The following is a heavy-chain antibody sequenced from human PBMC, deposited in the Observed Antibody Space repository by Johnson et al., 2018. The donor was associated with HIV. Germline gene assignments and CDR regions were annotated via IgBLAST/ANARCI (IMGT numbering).Heavy chain of an antibody. Sequence: VQMVESGGGVVRPGGSLRLSCAASGFTFDDYGMCWVRQAPGKGLEWLSFISSSGDIIRYADSVKGRFTISRDNAKNSLILQMNSLRDEDTAVYYCARRTVTALFDIWGQGTLVTVSS. V-gene: IGHV3-20*04. CDR3: ARRTVTALFDI. J-gene: IGHJ3*02. CDR1: GFTFDDYG. CDR2: ISSSGDII. D-gene: IGHD4-17*01.